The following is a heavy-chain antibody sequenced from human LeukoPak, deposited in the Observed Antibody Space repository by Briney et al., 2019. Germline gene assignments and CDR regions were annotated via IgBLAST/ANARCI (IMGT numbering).Heavy chain of an antibody. CDR1: GYTFTSYG. Sequence: ASVKVSCKASGYTFTSYGISWVRQATGQGLEWMGWMNPNSGNTGYAQKFQGRVTMTRNTSISTAYMELSSLRSEDTAVYYCARDNGYSYGQFDYWGQGTLVTVSS. CDR2: MNPNSGNT. J-gene: IGHJ4*02. V-gene: IGHV1-8*02. CDR3: ARDNGYSYGQFDY. D-gene: IGHD5-18*01.